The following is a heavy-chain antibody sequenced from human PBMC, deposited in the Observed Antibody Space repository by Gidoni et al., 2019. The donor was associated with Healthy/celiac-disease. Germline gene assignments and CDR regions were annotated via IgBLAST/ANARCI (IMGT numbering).Heavy chain of an antibody. D-gene: IGHD2-2*01. CDR2: IFSNDEK. J-gene: IGHJ6*03. CDR1: GFSLSNARMG. V-gene: IGHV2-26*01. CDR3: ARISSSTSCYFSECYYYYYMDV. Sequence: QVTLKESGPVLVKPTETLTLTCTVSGFSLSNARMGVSWIRQPPGKALEWLAHIFSNDEKSYSTSLKSRLTISKDTSKSQVVLTMTNMDPVDTATYYCARISSSTSCYFSECYYYYYMDVWGKGTTVTVSS.